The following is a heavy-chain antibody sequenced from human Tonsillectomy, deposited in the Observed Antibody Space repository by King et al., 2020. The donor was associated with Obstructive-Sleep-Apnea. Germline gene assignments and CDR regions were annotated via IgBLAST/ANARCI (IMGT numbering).Heavy chain of an antibody. CDR1: GFTFDDYA. D-gene: IGHD6-13*01. CDR2: ISWNSGSI. CDR3: AKVTFGSSWHNSIFDY. Sequence: VQLVESGGGLVQPGRSLRLSCAASGFTFDDYAMHWVRQAPGKGLEWVSGISWNSGSIGYADSVKGRFTISRDNAKNSLYLQMNSLRAEDTALYYCAKVTFGSSWHNSIFDYWGQGTLVTVSS. V-gene: IGHV3-9*01. J-gene: IGHJ4*02.